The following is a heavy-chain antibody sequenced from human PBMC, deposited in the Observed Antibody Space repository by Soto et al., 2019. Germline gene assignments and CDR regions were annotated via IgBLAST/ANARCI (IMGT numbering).Heavy chain of an antibody. CDR3: ARWPNSSGWSIFDY. CDR2: IYYSGST. V-gene: IGHV4-31*03. D-gene: IGHD6-19*01. J-gene: IGHJ4*02. CDR1: GGSISSGGYY. Sequence: SETLSLTCTVSGGSISSGGYYWSWIRQHPGKGLEWIGYIYYSGSTYYNPSLKSRVTISVDTSKDQFSLKLSSVTAADTAVYYCARWPNSSGWSIFDYWGQGTLVTVSS.